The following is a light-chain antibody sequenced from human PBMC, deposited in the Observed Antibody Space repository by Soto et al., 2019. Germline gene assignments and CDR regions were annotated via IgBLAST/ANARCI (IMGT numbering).Light chain of an antibody. Sequence: EFVLTQSPGTLSLSPGERASRSCRASQTVRNNYLAWYQQKPGQAPRLLIYDASSRATGIPDRFSGGGSGTDFTLTISRLEPEDFAVYYCQQFSSYPLTFGGGTMVDVK. V-gene: IGKV3-20*01. J-gene: IGKJ4*01. CDR1: QTVRNNY. CDR3: QQFSSYPLT. CDR2: DAS.